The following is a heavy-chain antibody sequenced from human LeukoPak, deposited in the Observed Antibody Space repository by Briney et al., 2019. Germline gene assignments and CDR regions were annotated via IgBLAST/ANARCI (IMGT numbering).Heavy chain of an antibody. Sequence: ASVKVSCKASGYAFTAYFMHWVRQAPGQGLEWMGRVNPNSGVTNSIQKFQGRVTMTRDTSISTAYMELSGLRSDDTAVYYCARQWLPNGYFDYWGQGTLVTVSS. CDR2: VNPNSGVT. V-gene: IGHV1-2*06. J-gene: IGHJ4*02. CDR1: GYAFTAYF. D-gene: IGHD6-19*01. CDR3: ARQWLPNGYFDY.